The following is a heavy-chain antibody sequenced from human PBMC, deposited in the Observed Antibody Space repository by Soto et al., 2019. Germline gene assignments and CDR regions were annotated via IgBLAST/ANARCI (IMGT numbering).Heavy chain of an antibody. CDR3: ASGGRVVLTSDAFDI. V-gene: IGHV3-53*01. CDR2: IYSGGGT. Sequence: PGGSLRLSCAASGFTFSSYEMNWVRQAPGKGLEWVSLIYSGGGTNYADSVKGRFTISRDNSKNTLYLQMNSLRAEDTAVYYCASGGRVVLTSDAFDIWGQGTMVTVSS. J-gene: IGHJ3*02. CDR1: GFTFSSYE. D-gene: IGHD2-21*02.